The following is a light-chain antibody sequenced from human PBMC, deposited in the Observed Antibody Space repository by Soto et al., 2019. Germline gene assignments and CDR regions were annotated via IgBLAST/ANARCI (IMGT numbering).Light chain of an antibody. J-gene: IGKJ4*01. CDR2: AAS. CDR1: QSIYKW. Sequence: DIQMPQSPSSVSASIGHRVTISCRASQSIYKWLVWYQQKQGKDPNLLIYAASSLQSGVPSRFSSSGYGTDFTLTISSLQPEDFATYYCQQADSFPLSFGGGTKVDIK. CDR3: QQADSFPLS. V-gene: IGKV1-12*01.